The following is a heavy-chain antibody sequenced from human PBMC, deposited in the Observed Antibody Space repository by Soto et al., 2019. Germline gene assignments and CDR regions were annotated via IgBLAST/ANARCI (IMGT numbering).Heavy chain of an antibody. CDR2: IGWDGGNI. D-gene: IGHD2-15*01. CDR1: GFTFDDFV. V-gene: IGHV3-9*01. CDR3: ARQEPYCSSPLDS. Sequence: EVELVESGGKLVQPGTSLRLSCVASGFTFDDFVMHRVRQSPGKGLEWLSGIGWDGGNIDYADSVRGRFTIYRANAKNSLFLQMNSLSPDDTAFYYWARQEPYCSSPLDSWGQGTLVTVSS. J-gene: IGHJ4*02.